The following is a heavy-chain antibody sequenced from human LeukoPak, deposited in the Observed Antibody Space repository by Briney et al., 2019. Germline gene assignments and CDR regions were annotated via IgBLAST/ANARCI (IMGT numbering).Heavy chain of an antibody. CDR3: ARGATNARSDNSGYDYYYYHVDV. Sequence: SETLSLTCGVSGYSISSGYHWGWIRQPPGKGLEWIGSIYHTGNTYYNPSLKSRVTISVNTSKNQFSLKLSSVTATDTAVYYCARGATNARSDNSGYDYYYYHVDVWRKGTTVTVSS. D-gene: IGHD3-22*01. CDR2: IYHTGNT. V-gene: IGHV4-38-2*01. CDR1: GYSISSGYH. J-gene: IGHJ6*03.